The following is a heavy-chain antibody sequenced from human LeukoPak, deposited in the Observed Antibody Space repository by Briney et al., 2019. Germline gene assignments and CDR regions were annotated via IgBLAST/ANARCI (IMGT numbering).Heavy chain of an antibody. CDR3: AREGSAFDI. J-gene: IGHJ3*02. CDR1: GGSISTYS. Sequence: SETLSLTCTVSGGSISTYSWNWIRQPAGKGLEWIGRIFASGATKYNPSLKSRVTMSVETSKNQFSLKLSSVTAADTAVYYCAREGSAFDIWGQGTMVTVSS. CDR2: IFASGAT. V-gene: IGHV4-4*07.